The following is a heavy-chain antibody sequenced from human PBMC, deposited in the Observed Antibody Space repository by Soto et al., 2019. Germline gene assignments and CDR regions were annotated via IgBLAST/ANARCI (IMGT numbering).Heavy chain of an antibody. D-gene: IGHD5-18*01. CDR3: TRVGDTAMVMVRFDP. Sequence: PGGSLRLSCTASGFTFGDYAMSWFRQAPGKGLEWVGFIRSKAYGGTTEYAASVKGRFTISRDDSKSIAYLQMNSLKTEDTAVYYCTRVGDTAMVMVRFDPWGQGTLVTVSS. V-gene: IGHV3-49*03. J-gene: IGHJ5*02. CDR1: GFTFGDYA. CDR2: IRSKAYGGTT.